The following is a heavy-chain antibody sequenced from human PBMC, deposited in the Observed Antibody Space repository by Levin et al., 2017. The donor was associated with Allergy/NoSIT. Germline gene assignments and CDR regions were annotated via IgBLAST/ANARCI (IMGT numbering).Heavy chain of an antibody. J-gene: IGHJ4*02. CDR2: ISGSGGST. Sequence: GESLKISCAASGFTFSSYAMSWVHQAPGKGLEWVSAISGSGGSTYYADSVKGRFTISRDNSKNTLYLQMGSLRAEDMAVYYCARRFGDYSGFDYWGQGTLVTVSS. CDR3: ARRFGDYSGFDY. V-gene: IGHV3-23*01. D-gene: IGHD4-17*01. CDR1: GFTFSSYA.